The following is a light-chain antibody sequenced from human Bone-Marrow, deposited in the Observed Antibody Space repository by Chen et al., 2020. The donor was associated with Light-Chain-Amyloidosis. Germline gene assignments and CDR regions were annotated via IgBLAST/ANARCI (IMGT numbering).Light chain of an antibody. CDR2: RTN. Sequence: QSVLTQPPSASGPPGQRVTISCSGASSNIGINYVYWYQPLPGAAPKLLIHRTNQRPSGVPDRFSASNAGTSAFLAISGLRSEDEADYYCAAWDGSLSGYVFGTGTKVIVL. V-gene: IGLV1-47*01. CDR1: SSNIGINY. J-gene: IGLJ1*01. CDR3: AAWDGSLSGYV.